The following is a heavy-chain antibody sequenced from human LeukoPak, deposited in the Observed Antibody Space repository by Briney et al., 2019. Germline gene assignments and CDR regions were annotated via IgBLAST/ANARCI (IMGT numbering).Heavy chain of an antibody. V-gene: IGHV1-8*01. J-gene: IGHJ4*02. CDR1: GYTFTSYD. CDR3: ARFDDSSGLFDY. D-gene: IGHD3-22*01. Sequence: ASVKVSCKASGYTFTSYDINWVRQATGQGLEWMGWMNPNSGNTGYAQKFQGRVTMTRNTSISTAYMELSSLRSEDTAVYYCARFDDSSGLFDYWGQGTLVTVSS. CDR2: MNPNSGNT.